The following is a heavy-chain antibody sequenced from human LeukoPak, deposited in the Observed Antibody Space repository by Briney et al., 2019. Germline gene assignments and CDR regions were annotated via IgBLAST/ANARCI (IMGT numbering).Heavy chain of an antibody. CDR3: AREEHDYVWGSYRYYYYYGIDV. CDR1: GFTFSSYG. Sequence: GGSLRLSCAASGFTFSSYGMHWVRQSPGRGLEWVAFLSFDGSNEFYADSLKGRFTISRDNSKDTLYLQMDSLRAEDTALYYCAREEHDYVWGSYRYYYYYGIDVWGQGTTVTVSS. V-gene: IGHV3-30*03. D-gene: IGHD3-16*02. CDR2: LSFDGSNE. J-gene: IGHJ6*02.